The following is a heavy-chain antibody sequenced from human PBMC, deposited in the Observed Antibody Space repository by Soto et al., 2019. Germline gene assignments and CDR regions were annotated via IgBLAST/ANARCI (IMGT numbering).Heavy chain of an antibody. CDR1: GFSFRNYG. D-gene: IGHD2-15*01. CDR3: AKDLMSPRIVYGMDV. J-gene: IGHJ6*02. Sequence: PGGSLRLSCVASGFSFRNYGMHWVRQAPGKGLEWVALISSDESEEYYADSVRGRFTISRDISNNTLSLQMISLRIEDTAVYYCAKDLMSPRIVYGMDVWGQGTTVTVSS. CDR2: ISSDESEE. V-gene: IGHV3-30*18.